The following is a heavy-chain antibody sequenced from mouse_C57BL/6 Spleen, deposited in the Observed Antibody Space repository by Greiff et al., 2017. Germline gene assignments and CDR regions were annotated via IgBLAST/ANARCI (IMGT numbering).Heavy chain of an antibody. CDR1: GYTFTDYN. V-gene: IGHV1-18*01. CDR2: INPNNGGT. Sequence: VQLQQSGPELVKPGASVKIPCKASGYTFTDYNMDWVKQSHGKSLEWIGDINPNNGGTIYNQKFKGKATLTVAKSSSTAYMELRSLTSEDTAVYYCARRISIYYYGSSPYYFDYWGQGTTLTVSS. D-gene: IGHD1-1*01. CDR3: ARRISIYYYGSSPYYFDY. J-gene: IGHJ2*01.